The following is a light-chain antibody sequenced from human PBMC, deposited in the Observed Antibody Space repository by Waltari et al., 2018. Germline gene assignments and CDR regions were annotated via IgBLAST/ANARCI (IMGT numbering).Light chain of an antibody. J-gene: IGLJ3*02. CDR1: SSNIGLNS. CDR2: KNN. CDR3: AARDDSLNWV. Sequence: QFVLTQSPSASGTPGQRVTISCSGSSSNIGLNSIYWYQQLPGAPPKLLISKNNQRYSGVPDRFSASKSGTSASLAISGLRSEDEADYFCAARDDSLNWVFGGGTKLTVL. V-gene: IGLV1-47*01.